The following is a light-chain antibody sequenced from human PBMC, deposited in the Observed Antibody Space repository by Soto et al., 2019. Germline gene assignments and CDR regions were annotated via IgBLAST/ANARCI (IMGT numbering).Light chain of an antibody. J-gene: IGKJ1*01. CDR3: QQYNKWPRT. Sequence: DIVLTQTPLSLSVTPGQPASISCRASQSISDTLAWYQQKPGQAPRLLIYGASARATGIPAKFSGSGSGTEFTLTISSLQSEDFAVYYCQQYNKWPRTFGQGTKVDNK. V-gene: IGKV3D-15*01. CDR1: QSISDT. CDR2: GAS.